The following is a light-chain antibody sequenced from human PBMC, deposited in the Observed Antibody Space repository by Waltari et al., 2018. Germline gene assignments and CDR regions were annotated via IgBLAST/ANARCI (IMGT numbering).Light chain of an antibody. CDR1: SSDIGNNY. J-gene: IGLJ2*01. CDR3: ATWHSSLSAVV. V-gene: IGLV1-51*02. CDR2: ETK. Sequence: QSVLTQPPSLSAAPGQKVTISCSGSSSDIGNNYVTWYQQLPGTAPKLLIFETKERPSGIPDRFSGSKSGTSATLGSTGLQTADEDEYFCATWHSSLSAVVFGGGTKLTVL.